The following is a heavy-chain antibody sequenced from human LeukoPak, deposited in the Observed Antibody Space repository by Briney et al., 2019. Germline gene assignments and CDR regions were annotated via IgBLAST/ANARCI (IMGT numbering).Heavy chain of an antibody. CDR3: ARVPEYYDFWSGYKADFDY. D-gene: IGHD3-3*01. CDR1: GYIFTSYG. J-gene: IGHJ4*02. V-gene: IGHV1-18*01. CDR2: ISAYNANT. Sequence: GASVKVSCKASGYIFTSYGINWVRQAPGQALEWMGWISAYNANTNYAQKLQGRVTMTTDTSTSTAYMELRSLRSDDTAVYYCARVPEYYDFWSGYKADFDYWGQGTLVTVSS.